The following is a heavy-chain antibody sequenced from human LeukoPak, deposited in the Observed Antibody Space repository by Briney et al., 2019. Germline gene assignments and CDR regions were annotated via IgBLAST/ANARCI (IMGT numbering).Heavy chain of an antibody. V-gene: IGHV3-15*01. J-gene: IGHJ4*02. D-gene: IGHD3-10*01. Sequence: GGSLRLSCAASGFTFSNAWMSWVRQAPGKGLEWVGRIKSKTDGGTTDYAAPVKGRFTISRDDSKNTLYLQMNSLKTEDTAVYYCTTTPHWGSGSSYPYYFDYWGQGTLVTVSS. CDR2: IKSKTDGGTT. CDR1: GFTFSNAW. CDR3: TTTPHWGSGSSYPYYFDY.